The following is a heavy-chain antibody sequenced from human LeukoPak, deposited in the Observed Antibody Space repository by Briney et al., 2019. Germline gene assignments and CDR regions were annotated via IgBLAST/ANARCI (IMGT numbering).Heavy chain of an antibody. V-gene: IGHV4-34*01. J-gene: IGHJ5*02. Sequence: KPSETLSLTCAVYGGSFSGYYWSWIRQPPGKGLEWIGEINHSGSTNYNPSLKSRVTISVDTSKNQFSLKLSSVTAADTAVYYCASLYYYGSVKEFNWFDPWGQGTLVTVSS. CDR3: ASLYYYGSVKEFNWFDP. CDR1: GGSFSGYY. D-gene: IGHD3-10*01. CDR2: INHSGST.